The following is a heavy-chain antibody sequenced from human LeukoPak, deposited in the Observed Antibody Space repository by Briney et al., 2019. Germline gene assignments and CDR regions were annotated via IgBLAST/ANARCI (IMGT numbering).Heavy chain of an antibody. Sequence: PGGSLRLSCAASGFTFSSYWMHWDRQAPGMGLVWVSRINSDGSSTSYADSVKGRFTISRDNAKNTLYLQMNSLRAEDTAVYYCARGVSPPYCSGGSCYSGWFDPWGQGTLVTVSS. CDR3: ARGVSPPYCSGGSCYSGWFDP. D-gene: IGHD2-15*01. CDR1: GFTFSSYW. V-gene: IGHV3-74*01. J-gene: IGHJ5*02. CDR2: INSDGSST.